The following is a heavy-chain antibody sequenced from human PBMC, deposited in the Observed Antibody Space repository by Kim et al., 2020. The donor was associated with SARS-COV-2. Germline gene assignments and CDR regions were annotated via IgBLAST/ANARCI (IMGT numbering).Heavy chain of an antibody. J-gene: IGHJ5*02. V-gene: IGHV3-23*01. Sequence: GGSLRLSCAASGFTFSSYAMSWVRQAPGKGLEWVSAISGSGGSTYYADSVKGRFTISRDNSKNTLYLQMNSLRAEDTAVYYCAKDPLPQVCSGGSCYGFWFDPWGQGTLVTVSS. CDR3: AKDPLPQVCSGGSCYGFWFDP. CDR2: ISGSGGST. D-gene: IGHD2-15*01. CDR1: GFTFSSYA.